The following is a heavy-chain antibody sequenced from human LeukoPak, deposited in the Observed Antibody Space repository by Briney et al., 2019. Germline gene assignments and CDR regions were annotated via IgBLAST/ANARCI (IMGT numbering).Heavy chain of an antibody. V-gene: IGHV1-2*06. J-gene: IGHJ6*02. CDR1: GYIFPDYY. CDR3: ARDGGYCSSGTICYSRAEYYYYGMDV. CDR2: INPNSGGT. D-gene: IGHD2-2*01. Sequence: EASVTVSCKGSGYIFPDYYIYWVRQAPGQGLEWMGRINPNSGGTNYAQKFQGRVTMTRDTSISTVYMGLSRLRSDDTAVYYCARDGGYCSSGTICYSRAEYYYYGMDVWGQGTTVTVSS.